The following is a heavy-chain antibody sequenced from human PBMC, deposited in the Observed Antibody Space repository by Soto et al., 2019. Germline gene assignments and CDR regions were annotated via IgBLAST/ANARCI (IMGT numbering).Heavy chain of an antibody. D-gene: IGHD6-13*01. CDR2: ISYDGINK. J-gene: IGHJ6*02. CDR3: ATEVAAAGTYYYGMDV. CDR1: GFTVSSYG. Sequence: QPWGSLRLACPASGFTVSSYGMHWVRQGPGKGLEWVAVISYDGINKYYADSVKGRFTISRDNSKNTLYLQMNSLRAEDTAVYYCATEVAAAGTYYYGMDVWGQGTTVTVSS. V-gene: IGHV3-30*03.